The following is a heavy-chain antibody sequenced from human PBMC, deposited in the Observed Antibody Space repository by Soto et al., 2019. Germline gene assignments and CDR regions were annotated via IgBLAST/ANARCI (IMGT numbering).Heavy chain of an antibody. CDR3: VSDRSLNYYFDY. V-gene: IGHV3-74*01. Sequence: GGSLRLSCAASGFTFSSYWMHWVRQAPGKGLVWVSRINSDGSSTSYADSVKGRFTISRDNAKNTLYLQMNSLRAEDTAVYYCVSDRSLNYYFDYWGQGTLVTVSS. J-gene: IGHJ4*02. CDR1: GFTFSSYW. CDR2: INSDGSST.